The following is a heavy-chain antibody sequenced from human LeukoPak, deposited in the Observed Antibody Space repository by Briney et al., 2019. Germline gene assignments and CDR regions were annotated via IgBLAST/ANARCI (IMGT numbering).Heavy chain of an antibody. CDR1: GFTFSTYE. Sequence: GGSLRLSCAASGFTFSTYEMTWVRQAPGKGLEWVSYISSSGSTVYFADSVKGRFTISRDNTNNSLFLQMNSLRAEETAISYCARGRFVITWGQGSLVTVSS. CDR3: ARGRFVIT. CDR2: ISSSGSTV. D-gene: IGHD3-16*01. V-gene: IGHV3-48*03. J-gene: IGHJ4*02.